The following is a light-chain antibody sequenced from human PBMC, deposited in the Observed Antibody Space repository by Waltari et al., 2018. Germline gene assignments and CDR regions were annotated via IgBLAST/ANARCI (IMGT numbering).Light chain of an antibody. V-gene: IGLV1-40*01. J-gene: IGLJ1*01. CDR3: QSYDSSLSGSDV. Sequence: QSVLTQPPSVSGAPGQRVTISCTGSRPHTGAGYDVHWYQQPPGPAPKLPTYGNSNRPPGVPDRFSGSKSGTSASLAITGLQAEDEADYYCQSYDSSLSGSDVFGTGTKVTVL. CDR2: GNS. CDR1: RPHTGAGYD.